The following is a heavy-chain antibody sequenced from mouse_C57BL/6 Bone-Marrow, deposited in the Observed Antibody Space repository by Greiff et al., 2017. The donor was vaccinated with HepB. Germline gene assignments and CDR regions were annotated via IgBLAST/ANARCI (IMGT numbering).Heavy chain of an antibody. CDR2: ISSGGSYT. CDR1: GFTFSSYG. V-gene: IGHV5-6*02. Sequence: DVKLVESGGDLVKPGGSLKLSCAASGFTFSSYGMSWVRQTPDKRLEWVATISSGGSYTYYPDSVKGRFTISRDNAKNTLYLQMSSLKSEDTAMYYCARHDRKTYYFDYWGQGTTLTVSS. J-gene: IGHJ2*01. CDR3: ARHDRKTYYFDY.